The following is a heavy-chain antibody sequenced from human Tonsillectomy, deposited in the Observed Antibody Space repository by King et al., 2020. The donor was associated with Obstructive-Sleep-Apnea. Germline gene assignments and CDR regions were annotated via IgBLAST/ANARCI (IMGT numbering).Heavy chain of an antibody. D-gene: IGHD2-2*01. Sequence: VQLVESGGGVVQPGRSLRLSCAASGFTFSTYAMYWFRQAPGKGLEWVAVISYEGSNKYYADSVKGRSTISRDNSNNTLYLQMNSLRAADTAVYYCARDGPVVVPAAMPGFNWFDPWGQGTLVIVSS. CDR2: ISYEGSNK. V-gene: IGHV3-30-3*01. CDR1: GFTFSTYA. CDR3: ARDGPVVVPAAMPGFNWFDP. J-gene: IGHJ5*02.